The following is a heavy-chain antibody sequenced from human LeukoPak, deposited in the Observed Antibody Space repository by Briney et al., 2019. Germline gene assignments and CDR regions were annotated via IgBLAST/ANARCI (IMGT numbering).Heavy chain of an antibody. CDR1: GYTFTSYY. Sequence: ASVTVSCKASGYTFTSYYMHWVRQAPGQGLEWMGIINPSGGSRSYAQKFQGRVTMTRDTSTSTVYMELSSLRSEDTAVYYCAKAHSTPRSYSSSWYYFDYWGQGTLVTVSS. CDR3: AKAHSTPRSYSSSWYYFDY. CDR2: INPSGGSR. J-gene: IGHJ4*02. V-gene: IGHV1-46*01. D-gene: IGHD6-13*01.